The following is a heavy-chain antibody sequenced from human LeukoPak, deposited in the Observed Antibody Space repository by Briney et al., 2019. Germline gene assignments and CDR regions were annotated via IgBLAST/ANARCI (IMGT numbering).Heavy chain of an antibody. CDR2: INHSGST. CDR3: ATRHYYDSSGYYD. V-gene: IGHV4-34*01. CDR1: GGSFSGYY. Sequence: TSETLSLTCAVYGGSFSGYYWSWIRQPPGKGLEWIGEINHSGSTNYNPSLKSRVTISVDTSKNQFSLKLSSVTAADTAVYYCATRHYYDSSGYYDWGQGTLVTVSS. D-gene: IGHD3-22*01. J-gene: IGHJ4*02.